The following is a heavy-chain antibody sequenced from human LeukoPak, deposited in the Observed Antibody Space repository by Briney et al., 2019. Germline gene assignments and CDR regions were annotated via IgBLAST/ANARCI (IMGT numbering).Heavy chain of an antibody. Sequence: SETLSLTCSVSGSYINNYYWGWIRQAPGKGPEWIGSIYYSGKTYYNSSLRSRVTISLDTSKKQFSLNLFYVTAADAAVYYCATQILLCHYYWGQGTLVTVSS. CDR2: IYYSGKT. CDR3: ATQILLCHYY. CDR1: GSYINNYY. J-gene: IGHJ4*02. V-gene: IGHV4-39*07. D-gene: IGHD2/OR15-2a*01.